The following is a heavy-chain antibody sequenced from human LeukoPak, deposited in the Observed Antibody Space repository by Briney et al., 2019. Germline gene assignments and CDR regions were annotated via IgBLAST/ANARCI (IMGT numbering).Heavy chain of an antibody. D-gene: IGHD3-16*01. CDR1: GFTVSSIY. CDR3: ARAPTWGLGTD. Sequence: GGSLRLSCAGSGFTVSSIYMSWVRQAPGKGLEWVSLIYSGGSTYYADSVKGRFAISRDNSKNTLYLQMNSLRAEDTAVYYCARAPTWGLGTDWGRRTLVSVSS. J-gene: IGHJ1*01. V-gene: IGHV3-66*01. CDR2: IYSGGST.